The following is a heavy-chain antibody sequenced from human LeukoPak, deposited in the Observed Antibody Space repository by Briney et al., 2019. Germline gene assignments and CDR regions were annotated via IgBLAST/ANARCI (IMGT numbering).Heavy chain of an antibody. V-gene: IGHV4-31*03. CDR2: IYYSGST. Sequence: NASETLSLTCTVSGGSISSGGYYWSWIRQHPGKGLEWIGYIYYSGSTYYNPSLKSRVTISVDRSKNQFSLKLSSVTAADTAVYYCARGGSYYGVYYFDYWGQGTLVTVSS. D-gene: IGHD1-26*01. CDR1: GGSISSGGYY. CDR3: ARGGSYYGVYYFDY. J-gene: IGHJ4*02.